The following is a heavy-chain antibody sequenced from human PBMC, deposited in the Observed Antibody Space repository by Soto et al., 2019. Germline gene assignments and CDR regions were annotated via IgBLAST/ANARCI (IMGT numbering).Heavy chain of an antibody. CDR2: ISSSSSYI. CDR3: AKGATVTYESSNFDY. Sequence: GGSLRLSCAASGFTFSSYSMNWVRQAPGKGLEWVSSISSSSSYIYYADSVKGRFTISRDKSKNSLYLQMNSLRAEDTAVYYCAKGATVTYESSNFDYWGQGTLVTVSS. V-gene: IGHV3-21*04. CDR1: GFTFSSYS. D-gene: IGHD4-17*01. J-gene: IGHJ4*02.